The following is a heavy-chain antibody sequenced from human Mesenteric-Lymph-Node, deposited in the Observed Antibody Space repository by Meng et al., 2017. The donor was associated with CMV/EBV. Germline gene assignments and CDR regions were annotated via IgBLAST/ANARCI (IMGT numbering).Heavy chain of an antibody. D-gene: IGHD2-2*01. V-gene: IGHV1-2*02. Sequence: ASVKVSCKASGYTFTGYYMHWVRQAPGQGLEWMGWINPNSGGTNYAQKFQGRVTITTDESTSTAYMELSSLRSEDTAVYYCARDRGGYCSSTSCHYYYYYGMDVWGQGTTVTVSS. CDR3: ARDRGGYCSSTSCHYYYYYGMDV. CDR1: GYTFTGYY. J-gene: IGHJ6*02. CDR2: INPNSGGT.